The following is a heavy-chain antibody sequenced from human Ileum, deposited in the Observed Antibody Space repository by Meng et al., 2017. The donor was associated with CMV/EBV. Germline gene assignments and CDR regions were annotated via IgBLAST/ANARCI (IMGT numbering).Heavy chain of an antibody. J-gene: IGHJ4*02. CDR3: ARESELLRFDH. CDR2: TAYRSKWDY. V-gene: IGHV6-1*01. Sequence: QKQLPQSGPGLVKPSQTLSLTCDICGDSVSTNNVAWNWIRQSPLRGLEWLGRTAYRSKWDYEYSVSVKSRITISPDTSKNQFSLQLRSVTPEDTAVYYCARESELLRFDHWGQGTLVTVSS. CDR1: GDSVSTNNVA. D-gene: IGHD6-6*01.